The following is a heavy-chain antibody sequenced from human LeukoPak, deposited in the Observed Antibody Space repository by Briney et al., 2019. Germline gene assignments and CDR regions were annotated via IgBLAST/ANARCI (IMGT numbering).Heavy chain of an antibody. J-gene: IGHJ4*02. CDR2: ISYDGSNK. CDR3: ARDYGFSTMVRGVMDFDY. D-gene: IGHD3-10*01. V-gene: IGHV3-30*03. Sequence: GGSLRLSCAASGFTFSSYGMHWVRQAPGKGLEWVAVISYDGSNKYYADSVKGRFTISRDNSKNTLYLQMNSLRAEDTAVYYCARDYGFSTMVRGVMDFDYWGQGTLVTVSS. CDR1: GFTFSSYG.